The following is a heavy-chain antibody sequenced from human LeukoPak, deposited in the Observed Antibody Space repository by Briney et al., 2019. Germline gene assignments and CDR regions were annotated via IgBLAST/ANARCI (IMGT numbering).Heavy chain of an antibody. CDR2: VSTDEISQ. CDR3: AAFVATKLDN. CDR1: GFSFNRYG. Sequence: PGGSLRLSCVFSGFSFNRYGMHWVRQAPGKGLEWLSVVSTDEISQTYADSVKGRFIISRDTSRSTLNLQMNNLTPEDTAVYYCAAFVATKLDNWGQGILVSVSS. D-gene: IGHD4-23*01. V-gene: IGHV3-30*03. J-gene: IGHJ4*02.